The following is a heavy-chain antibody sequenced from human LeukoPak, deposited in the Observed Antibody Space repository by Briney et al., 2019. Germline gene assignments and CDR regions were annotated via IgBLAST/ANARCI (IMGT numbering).Heavy chain of an antibody. CDR3: AKDGHDFWSVAFDI. J-gene: IGHJ3*02. CDR1: GFTFSSYG. CDR2: IRYDGSNK. V-gene: IGHV3-30*02. D-gene: IGHD3-3*01. Sequence: GGSLRLSCAASGFTFSSYGMHWVRQAPGKGLEWVAFIRYDGSNKYYADSVKGRFTISRDNSKNTLYLQMNSLRAEDTAVYYCAKDGHDFWSVAFDIWGQGTMVTVSS.